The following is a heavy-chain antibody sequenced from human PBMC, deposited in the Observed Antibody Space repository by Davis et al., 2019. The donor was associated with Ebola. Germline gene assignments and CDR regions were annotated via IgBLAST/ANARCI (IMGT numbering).Heavy chain of an antibody. CDR3: ARAITMVDWFDP. CDR1: GFTLSSYA. Sequence: GESLKISCAASGFTLSSYAMHWVRQAPGKGLEYVSAISSNGGSTYYANSVKGRFTISRDNSKNTLYLQMGSLRAEDMAVYYCARAITMVDWFDPWGQGTLVTVSS. V-gene: IGHV3-64*01. CDR2: ISSNGGST. D-gene: IGHD3-10*01. J-gene: IGHJ5*02.